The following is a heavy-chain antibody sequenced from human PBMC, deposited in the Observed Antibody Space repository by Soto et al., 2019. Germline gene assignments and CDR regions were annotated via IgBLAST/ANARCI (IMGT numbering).Heavy chain of an antibody. V-gene: IGHV3-48*03. D-gene: IGHD3-3*01. J-gene: IGHJ6*02. Sequence: DVQLVESGGGLVQPGGSLRLSCAASGFTFSGYEMNWVRQAPGKGVEWISYISGSGSTIYYADSVKGRFTISRDNAKKSLYLQMNSLRAEDTAVYYCAREVTVFGVIIPTPMDVWGQGTTVTVSS. CDR3: AREVTVFGVIIPTPMDV. CDR1: GFTFSGYE. CDR2: ISGSGSTI.